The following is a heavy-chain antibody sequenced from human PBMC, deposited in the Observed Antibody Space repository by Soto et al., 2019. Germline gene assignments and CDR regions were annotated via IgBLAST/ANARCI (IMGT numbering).Heavy chain of an antibody. CDR3: AHRHVYYDSSGSDAFDI. Sequence: PGRSLRLACSPSGISLNTHVMHWVRQAPGKGLEWVAVISHEGSYKYYGDAVKGRFTISRDTSKNAVYLEMNSLRPEDRAVYYCAHRHVYYDSSGSDAFDIWGQGTIVTVS. J-gene: IGHJ3*02. CDR1: GISLNTHV. CDR2: ISHEGSYK. D-gene: IGHD3-22*01. V-gene: IGHV3-30*03.